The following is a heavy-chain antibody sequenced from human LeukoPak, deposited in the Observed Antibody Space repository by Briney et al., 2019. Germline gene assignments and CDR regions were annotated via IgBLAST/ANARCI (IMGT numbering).Heavy chain of an antibody. V-gene: IGHV3-7*05. CDR1: GFTFTTYW. Sequence: GGSLRLSCAASGFTFTTYWMSWVRQAPGKRLEWVANIKQDGSDKYYVDSVKGRFTISRDNAKNSLYLQMNSLRAEDAAVHYCAREARGDDYFDLWGRGTLVTVSS. CDR3: AREARGDDYFDL. CDR2: IKQDGSDK. J-gene: IGHJ2*01. D-gene: IGHD4-17*01.